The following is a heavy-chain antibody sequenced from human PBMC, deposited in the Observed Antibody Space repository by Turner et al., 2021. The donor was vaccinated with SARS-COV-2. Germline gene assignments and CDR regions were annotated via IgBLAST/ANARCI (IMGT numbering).Heavy chain of an antibody. CDR3: VRDRPRPGVRDALDI. CDR2: VSVLGDAR. Sequence: EVPVLGSGGGLAQPGGSLRLSCAASGFTFNTSAMSWVRQAPGKGLVWVSVVSVLGDARINADSVSGRFTIARDSTKNRVYLQMNSLRPDDTALYDCVRDRPRPGVRDALDIWGQGTMVTVSS. CDR1: GFTFNTSA. J-gene: IGHJ3*02. D-gene: IGHD3-10*01. V-gene: IGHV3-23*01.